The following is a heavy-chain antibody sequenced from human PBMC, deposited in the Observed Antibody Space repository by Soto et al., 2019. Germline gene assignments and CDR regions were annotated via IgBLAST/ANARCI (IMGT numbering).Heavy chain of an antibody. J-gene: IGHJ6*02. CDR1: GYSFTSYW. CDR3: ARTAAAGKYYYGVDV. CDR2: IYPGDSDT. Sequence: GESLKISCKGSGYSFTSYWIGWVRQMPGKGLEWMGIIYPGDSDTRYSPSFQGQVTISADKSITTAYLQWSSLEASDTAMYYCARTAAAGKYYYGVDVWGQGTTVTVSS. D-gene: IGHD6-13*01. V-gene: IGHV5-51*01.